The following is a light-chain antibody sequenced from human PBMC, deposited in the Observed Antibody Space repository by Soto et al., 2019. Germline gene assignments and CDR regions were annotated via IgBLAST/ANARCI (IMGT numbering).Light chain of an antibody. CDR1: QRITTY. CDR2: TSG. CDR3: QQTYSTAYT. Sequence: IQMTQSPSSLSASVGDRVTITCRASQRITTYLNGYQQKPGEAPKLLISTSGTLQRGVPSRFSGSASRTDFTLTITALRPEDVATYFCQQTYSTAYTFGQGTKLEIK. J-gene: IGKJ2*01. V-gene: IGKV1-39*01.